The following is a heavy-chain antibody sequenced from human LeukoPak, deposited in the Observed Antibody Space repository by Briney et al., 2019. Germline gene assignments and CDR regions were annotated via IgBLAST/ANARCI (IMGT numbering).Heavy chain of an antibody. CDR2: INHSGST. Sequence: SETLFLTCAVYGGSFSGYYWSWIRQPPGKRLEWIGEINHSGSTNYNPSLKSRVTISVDTSKNQFSLKLSSVTAADTAVYYCAVYSSSSGYYFDYWGQGTLVTVSS. CDR1: GGSFSGYY. J-gene: IGHJ4*02. D-gene: IGHD6-6*01. V-gene: IGHV4-34*01. CDR3: AVYSSSSGYYFDY.